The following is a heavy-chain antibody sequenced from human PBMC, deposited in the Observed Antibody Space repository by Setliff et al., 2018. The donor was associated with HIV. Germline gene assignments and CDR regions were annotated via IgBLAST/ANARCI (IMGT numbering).Heavy chain of an antibody. V-gene: IGHV1-18*01. D-gene: IGHD3-22*01. Sequence: ASVKVSCKASGYTFTTYGISWVRQAPGQGLEWMGWISGYNGNTNYAQKLQGGVTMTTDTSTSTAYMELRSLRSDDTAVYYCARHASTWYYESSGPHLDYWGQGTLVTVSS. CDR1: GYTFTTYG. CDR3: ARHASTWYYESSGPHLDY. CDR2: ISGYNGNT. J-gene: IGHJ4*02.